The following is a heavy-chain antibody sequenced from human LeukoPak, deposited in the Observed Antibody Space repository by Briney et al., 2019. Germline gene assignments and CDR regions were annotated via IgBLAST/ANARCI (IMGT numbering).Heavy chain of an antibody. J-gene: IGHJ4*02. V-gene: IGHV1-69*04. D-gene: IGHD4-17*01. CDR3: AREPYGDYSS. Sequence: KVSCKASGYTFTTYGISWVRQAPGQGPEWMGRIIPILGIANYAQKFQGRVTIAADKSTSTAYMELSSLRSEDTAVYYCAREPYGDYSSWGQGTLVTVSS. CDR1: GYTFTTYG. CDR2: IIPILGIA.